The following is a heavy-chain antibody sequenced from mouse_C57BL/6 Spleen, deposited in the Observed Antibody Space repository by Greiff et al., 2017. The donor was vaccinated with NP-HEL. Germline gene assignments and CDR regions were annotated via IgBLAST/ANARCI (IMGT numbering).Heavy chain of an antibody. CDR2: ISYSGST. CDR1: GYSITSDY. Sequence: EVKLMESGPGLAKPSQTLSLPCSVTGYSITSDYWNWIRKFPGNKLEYMGYISYSGSTYYNPSLKSRISITRDTSKNQYYLQLNSVTTEDTATYYCARSCDGYYPWYFEVWGTGTTVTVSS. V-gene: IGHV3-8*01. CDR3: ARSCDGYYPWYFEV. D-gene: IGHD2-3*01. J-gene: IGHJ1*03.